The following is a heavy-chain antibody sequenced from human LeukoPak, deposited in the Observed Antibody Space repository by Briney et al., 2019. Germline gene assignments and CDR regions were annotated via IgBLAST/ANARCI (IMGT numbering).Heavy chain of an antibody. CDR1: GGSISSYY. D-gene: IGHD6-19*01. CDR2: VYFSGST. J-gene: IGHJ4*02. Sequence: SETLSLTCTVSGGSISSYYWSWIRQPPGKGLEWIGYVYFSGSTDYNPSLKSRVTISVDTSKNQFSLNLSSVTAADTAVYYCAAYSSGWYFDYWGQGTLVTVSS. CDR3: AAYSSGWYFDY. V-gene: IGHV4-59*01.